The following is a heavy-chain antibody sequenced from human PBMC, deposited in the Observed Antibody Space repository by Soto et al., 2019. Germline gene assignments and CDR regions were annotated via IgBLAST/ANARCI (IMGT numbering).Heavy chain of an antibody. J-gene: IGHJ4*02. CDR1: GGTFSSYT. Sequence: ASVKVSCKASGGTFSSYTISWVRQAPGQGLEWMGRIIPILGIANYAQNFQGRVTVTRDPSSTTVYMELNRLKSDDTAVYFCARVTLMGGEFDHWGQGTQVTVSS. CDR2: IIPILGIA. D-gene: IGHD3-16*01. V-gene: IGHV1-69*02. CDR3: ARVTLMGGEFDH.